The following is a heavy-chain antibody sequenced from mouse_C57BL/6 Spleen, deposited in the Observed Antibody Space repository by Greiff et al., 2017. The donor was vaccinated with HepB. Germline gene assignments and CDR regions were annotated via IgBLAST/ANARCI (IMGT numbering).Heavy chain of an antibody. D-gene: IGHD3-2*02. CDR1: GYAFSSSW. J-gene: IGHJ4*01. CDR3: ARNAAQGYYYAMDY. CDR2: IYPGDGDT. V-gene: IGHV1-82*01. Sequence: VQLQQSGPELVKPGASVKISCKASGYAFSSSWMNWVKQRPGKGLEWIGRIYPGDGDTNYNGKFKGKATLTADKSSSTAYMQLSSPTSEDSAVYFCARNAAQGYYYAMDYWGQGTSVTVSS.